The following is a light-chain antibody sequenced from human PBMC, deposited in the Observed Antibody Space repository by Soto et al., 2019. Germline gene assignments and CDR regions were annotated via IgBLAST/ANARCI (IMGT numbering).Light chain of an antibody. CDR2: GAS. CDR1: QSISSSF. CDR3: QQYHTWPIT. Sequence: PGERASLSCGSSQSISSSFLAWYQQKPGQAPRLLIYGASSRATGIPDRFSGTGSETDFTLTISRLEPEDFAIYYCQQYHTWPITFGGGTKVDIK. V-gene: IGKV3-20*01. J-gene: IGKJ4*01.